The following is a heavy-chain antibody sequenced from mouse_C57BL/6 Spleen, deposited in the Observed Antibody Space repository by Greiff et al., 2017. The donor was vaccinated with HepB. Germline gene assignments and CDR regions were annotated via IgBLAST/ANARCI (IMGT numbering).Heavy chain of an antibody. V-gene: IGHV14-4*01. CDR2: IDPENGDT. Sequence: EVQLQQSGAELVRPGASVKLSCTASGFNIKDDYMHWVKQRPEQGLEWIGWIDPENGDTEYASKFQGKATITADTSSNTAYLQLSSLTCEDTAVYYCPTGVGSMDYWGQGTSVTVSS. D-gene: IGHD1-1*02. CDR3: PTGVGSMDY. J-gene: IGHJ4*01. CDR1: GFNIKDDY.